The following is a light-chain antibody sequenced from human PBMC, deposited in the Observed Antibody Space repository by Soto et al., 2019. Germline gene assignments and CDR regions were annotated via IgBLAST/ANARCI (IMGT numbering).Light chain of an antibody. Sequence: GDRVTMTCRASQTTNNCLVRYQQKPGTAPKLLSYDASSLEGGVPSRFSVSGSGTEFTLTISSLQPDDLATYYCRQYISFPFIVGQGTKVEIK. CDR2: DAS. V-gene: IGKV1-5*01. CDR3: RQYISFPFI. CDR1: QTTNNC. J-gene: IGKJ2*01.